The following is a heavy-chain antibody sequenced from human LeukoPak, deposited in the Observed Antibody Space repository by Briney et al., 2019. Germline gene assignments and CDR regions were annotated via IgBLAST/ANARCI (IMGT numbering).Heavy chain of an antibody. CDR1: GFIFSRYA. CDR3: AKDHYGAGHDDSRGYGFN. Sequence: GGSLRLSCAASGFIFSRYAMSWVRQAPGGGLEWVSGISDTGTRTYYADSVKGRFTISRDNSKNTLYLQVNSLRAEDTATYYCAKDHYGAGHDDSRGYGFNWGQGTLVTVSS. D-gene: IGHD3-22*01. V-gene: IGHV3-23*01. CDR2: ISDTGTRT. J-gene: IGHJ4*02.